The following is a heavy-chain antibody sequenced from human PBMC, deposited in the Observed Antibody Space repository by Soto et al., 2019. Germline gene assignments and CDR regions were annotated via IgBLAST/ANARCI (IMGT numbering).Heavy chain of an antibody. Sequence: WGLMRLPYAAAGFTFGNYAMRWVRQAPGKGLEWVSLISGTGGLTYYADSVKGRLTISRDNSKNTLYLQMNSLRAEDTAVYYCAKESPSYDSSGYLARYFDYWGQGTLVPVSS. CDR3: AKESPSYDSSGYLARYFDY. D-gene: IGHD3-22*01. CDR1: GFTFGNYA. V-gene: IGHV3-23*01. J-gene: IGHJ4*02. CDR2: ISGTGGLT.